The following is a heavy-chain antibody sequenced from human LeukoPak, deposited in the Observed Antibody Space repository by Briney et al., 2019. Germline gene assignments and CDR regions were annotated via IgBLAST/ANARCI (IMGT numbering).Heavy chain of an antibody. CDR1: GFTFSSYS. CDR2: ISSSSSYI. CDR3: ARTGYSSGWAQYYFDY. V-gene: IGHV3-21*01. J-gene: IGHJ4*02. Sequence: GGSLRLSCAASGFTFSSYSMNWVRQAPGKGLEWVSSISSSSSYIYHADSVKGRFTISRDNAKNSLYLQMNSLRAEDTAVYYCARTGYSSGWAQYYFDYWGQGTLVTVSS. D-gene: IGHD6-19*01.